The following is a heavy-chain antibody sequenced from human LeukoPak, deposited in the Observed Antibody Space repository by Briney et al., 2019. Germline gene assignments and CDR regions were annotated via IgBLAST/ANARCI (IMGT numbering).Heavy chain of an antibody. V-gene: IGHV4-59*01. D-gene: IGHD6-13*01. CDR1: GGSISTYY. J-gene: IGHJ3*01. CDR2: IYYSGST. Sequence: SETLSLTCTVSGGSISTYYWSWIRQPPGKGLGWIGYIYYSGSTNYNPSLKSRVAVSVDTSKNQFSLKLSSVTAADTAVYYCARGIAAAGIPVDYWGQGTMVTVSS. CDR3: ARGIAAAGIPVDY.